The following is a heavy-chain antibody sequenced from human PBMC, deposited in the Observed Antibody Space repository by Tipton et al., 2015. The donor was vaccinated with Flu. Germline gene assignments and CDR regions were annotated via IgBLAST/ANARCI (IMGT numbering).Heavy chain of an antibody. J-gene: IGHJ4*02. D-gene: IGHD3-10*01. CDR3: DSYGSESY. CDR2: IHHRRNT. V-gene: IGHV4-59*04. Sequence: TLSLTCTVSGGSISSYYWSWTRQPPGKGLEWMGVIHHRRNTYYNPSLKSRVTVSMDMSKNQFSLKLTSVTAADTAMYYCDSYGSESYWGQGTLVTVSS. CDR1: GGSISSYY.